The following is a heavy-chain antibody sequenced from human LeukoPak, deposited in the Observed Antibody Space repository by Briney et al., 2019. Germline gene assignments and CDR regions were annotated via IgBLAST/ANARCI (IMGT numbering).Heavy chain of an antibody. Sequence: GGSLRLSCAASGFTFSSNYMSWIRQAPGKGLEWVSVIYSGGSTYYADSVKGRFTISRDNSKNTLYLQMNSLRAEDTAVYYCARDGDHGYFDYWGQGTLVTVSS. V-gene: IGHV3-66*01. D-gene: IGHD4/OR15-4a*01. CDR2: IYSGGST. J-gene: IGHJ4*02. CDR1: GFTFSSNY. CDR3: ARDGDHGYFDY.